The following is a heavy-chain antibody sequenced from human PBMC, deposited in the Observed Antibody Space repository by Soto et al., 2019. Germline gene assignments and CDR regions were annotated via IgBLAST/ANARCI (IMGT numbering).Heavy chain of an antibody. D-gene: IGHD4-17*01. V-gene: IGHV4-39*01. CDR3: ARLRTTVPYFDS. J-gene: IGHJ4*02. CDR2: IYYTGNT. CDR1: GGSVLTTNYY. Sequence: SETLSLTCSVSGGSVLTTNYYCFGIRQPPGKGLEWIGNIYYTGNTYYNPSFVSRATISVDTSKSQFSLRLSSVTAADTAVYYCARLRTTVPYFDSWGQGSLVTVSS.